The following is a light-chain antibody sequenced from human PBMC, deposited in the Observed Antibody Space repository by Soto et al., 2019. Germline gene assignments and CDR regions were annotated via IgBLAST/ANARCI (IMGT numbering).Light chain of an antibody. V-gene: IGLV2-14*01. CDR3: TSYTTSTANV. J-gene: IGLJ1*01. CDR1: SSDVGTYDY. CDR2: GDS. Sequence: QSALTQPVSVSGSPGQSITISCTGTSSDVGTYDYVSWYQHHPGKAPNLMIYGDSNRPSGISNRFSGSKSGNTASLTISGLQDEDEADYYYTSYTTSTANVFGAGTKLTVL.